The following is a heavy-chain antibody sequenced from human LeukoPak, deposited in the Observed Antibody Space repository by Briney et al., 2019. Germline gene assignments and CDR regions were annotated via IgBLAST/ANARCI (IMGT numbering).Heavy chain of an antibody. J-gene: IGHJ4*02. V-gene: IGHV4-4*07. CDR2: IYTSGST. CDR1: GGSISSYY. CDR3: ARVRGVAGTYAFDY. Sequence: SETLSLTCTVSGGSISSYYWSWIRQPAGKGLEWIGRIYTSGSTNYNSSLKSRVTMSVDTSKNQFSLKLSSVTAADTAVYYCARVRGVAGTYAFDYWGQGTLVTVSS. D-gene: IGHD6-19*01.